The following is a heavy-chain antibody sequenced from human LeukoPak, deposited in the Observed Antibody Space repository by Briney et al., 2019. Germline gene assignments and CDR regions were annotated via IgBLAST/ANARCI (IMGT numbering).Heavy chain of an antibody. J-gene: IGHJ4*02. Sequence: ASVKVSCKASGYTFTGYYMHWVRQAPGQGLEWMGWINPNSGGTNYAQEFQGRVTMTRDTSISTAYMELSRLRSDDTAVYYCARDTSGGSCDYWGQGTLVTVSS. CDR1: GYTFTGYY. V-gene: IGHV1-2*02. CDR2: INPNSGGT. D-gene: IGHD2-15*01. CDR3: ARDTSGGSCDY.